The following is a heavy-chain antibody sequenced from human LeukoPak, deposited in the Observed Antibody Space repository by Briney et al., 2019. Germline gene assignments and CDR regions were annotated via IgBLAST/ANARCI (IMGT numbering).Heavy chain of an antibody. D-gene: IGHD1-26*01. CDR2: MNPNSGNT. CDR1: GYTFTSYD. Sequence: ASVKVSCKASGYTFTSYDINWVRQATGQGLEWMGWMNPNSGNTGYAQKFQGRVTMTRNTSISTAYMELSSLRSDDTAVYYCARTASGSYSYYFDYWGQGTLVTVSS. CDR3: ARTASGSYSYYFDY. V-gene: IGHV1-8*01. J-gene: IGHJ4*02.